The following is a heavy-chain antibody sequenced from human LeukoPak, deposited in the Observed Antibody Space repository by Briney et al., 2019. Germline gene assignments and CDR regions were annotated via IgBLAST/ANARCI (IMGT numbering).Heavy chain of an antibody. CDR3: ARDSSLLYNWNLMGNYYYYMDV. V-gene: IGHV3-21*01. CDR2: ILSSSTYI. J-gene: IGHJ6*03. D-gene: IGHD1-7*01. Sequence: GASLRLACAASGFTVSSYRMNWVRQAPGKGLEWVSYILSSSTYIYYADSVKGRFTISRDNANNSLYLQMNSLRAEDTAVYYCARDSSLLYNWNLMGNYYYYMDVWGKGTTVNVSS. CDR1: GFTVSSYR.